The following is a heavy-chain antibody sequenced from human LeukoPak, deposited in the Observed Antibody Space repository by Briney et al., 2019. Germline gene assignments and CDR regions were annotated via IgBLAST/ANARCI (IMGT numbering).Heavy chain of an antibody. CDR3: ARVSGWYILDY. J-gene: IGHJ4*02. D-gene: IGHD6-19*01. V-gene: IGHV3-53*01. CDR1: GFTASSNY. Sequence: GGSLRLSCAASGFTASSNYMSWVRQAPGKGLDRVSVIYSGGSTYYADSVKGRFTISTDNSKNTLYLQMNSLRAEDTAVYYCARVSGWYILDYWGQGTLVTVSS. CDR2: IYSGGST.